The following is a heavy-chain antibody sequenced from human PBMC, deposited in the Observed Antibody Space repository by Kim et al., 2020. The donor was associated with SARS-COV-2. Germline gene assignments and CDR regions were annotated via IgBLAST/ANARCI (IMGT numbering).Heavy chain of an antibody. J-gene: IGHJ4*02. Sequence: SETLSLTCAVYGGSFSGYYWSWIRQPPGKGLEWIGEINHSGSTNYNPSLKSRVTISVDTSKNQFSLKLSSVTAADTAVYYCAGAVAGTGGGDYWGQGTLVTVSS. CDR1: GGSFSGYY. CDR3: AGAVAGTGGGDY. D-gene: IGHD6-19*01. CDR2: INHSGST. V-gene: IGHV4-34*01.